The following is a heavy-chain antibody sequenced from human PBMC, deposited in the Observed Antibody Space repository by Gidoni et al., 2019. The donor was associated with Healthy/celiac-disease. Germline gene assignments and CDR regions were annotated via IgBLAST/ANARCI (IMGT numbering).Heavy chain of an antibody. CDR1: GCHFSSYA. Sequence: EVQLLESGGGLVQPGGSPRPACAASGCHFSSYAMSWLRQAPGKGLEWVSAIGGSGGSTYYADAVKGRFTISRDNSKNTLYLQMNSLRAEDTAVYYCANLLNDLAAAAPDYWGQGTLVTVSS. V-gene: IGHV3-23*01. CDR2: IGGSGGST. J-gene: IGHJ4*02. CDR3: ANLLNDLAAAAPDY. D-gene: IGHD6-13*01.